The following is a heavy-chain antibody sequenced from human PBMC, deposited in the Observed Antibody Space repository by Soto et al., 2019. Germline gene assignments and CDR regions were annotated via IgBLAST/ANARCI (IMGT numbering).Heavy chain of an antibody. CDR3: ARRLSTGWFFDF. J-gene: IGHJ4*02. D-gene: IGHD6-19*01. Sequence: PGESLKISCNGSGYSFTSYWIGWVRQMPGKGLEWMGIIYPGDSGTRYSPSFQGQVAFSADKSISTAYLQWSGLKASDTAIYYCARRLSTGWFFDFWGQGTLVTVSS. CDR1: GYSFTSYW. CDR2: IYPGDSGT. V-gene: IGHV5-51*01.